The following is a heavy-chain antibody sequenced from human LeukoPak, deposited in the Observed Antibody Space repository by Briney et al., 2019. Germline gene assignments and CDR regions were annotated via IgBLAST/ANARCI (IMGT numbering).Heavy chain of an antibody. D-gene: IGHD2-15*01. CDR2: ISGSGGST. Sequence: AGGSLRLSCAASGFTFSSYAMSWVSQAPGKGLEWVSAISGSGGSTYYADSVKGRFTISRDNSKNTLYLQMNSLRAEDTAVYYCAKDALVVVVADSYFDYWGQGTLVTVSS. CDR1: GFTFSSYA. V-gene: IGHV3-23*01. CDR3: AKDALVVVVADSYFDY. J-gene: IGHJ4*02.